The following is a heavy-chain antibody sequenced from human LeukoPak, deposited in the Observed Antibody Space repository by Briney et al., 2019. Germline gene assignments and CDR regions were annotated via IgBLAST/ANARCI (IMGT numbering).Heavy chain of an antibody. J-gene: IGHJ4*02. CDR2: INHSGST. CDR3: ARDLGVPAAMNDY. V-gene: IGHV4-34*01. Sequence: PSETLSLTCSVYVDSFSGYYWSWIRQPPGKGLEWSGEINHSGSTNYNPSLKSRVTISVDTSKNQFSLKLSCVTAADTAVYYCARDLGVPAAMNDYWGQGTLVTVSS. CDR1: VDSFSGYY. D-gene: IGHD2-2*01.